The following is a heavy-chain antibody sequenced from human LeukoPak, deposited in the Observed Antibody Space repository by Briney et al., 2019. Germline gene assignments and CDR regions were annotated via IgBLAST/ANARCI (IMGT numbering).Heavy chain of an antibody. CDR3: GRAPSAAGTIDY. CDR2: LNSDGSST. CDR1: GFTLNSYW. J-gene: IGHJ4*02. D-gene: IGHD6-13*01. Sequence: GGSLRLSCAVSGFTLNSYWMHWVRQTPGKGLVWVSRLNSDGSSTSYADSVRGRFTISRDNAKNTLYLQMNSLRDEDMAVYYCGRAPSAAGTIDYWGQGTLVTVSS. V-gene: IGHV3-74*01.